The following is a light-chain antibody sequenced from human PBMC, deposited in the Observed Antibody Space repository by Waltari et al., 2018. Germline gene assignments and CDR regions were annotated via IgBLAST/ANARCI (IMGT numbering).Light chain of an antibody. V-gene: IGKV3-11*01. CDR2: DAS. CDR1: ESVGSK. J-gene: IGKJ3*01. Sequence: EIVLTQSPATLSMSAGERATLSCRASESVGSKVTWYQQKRGQAPRILVYDASYRASGIPPRFSGSGSGTDFTLTISSLEPDDFAVYYCQQRSSWPITFGPGTKVDFK. CDR3: QQRSSWPIT.